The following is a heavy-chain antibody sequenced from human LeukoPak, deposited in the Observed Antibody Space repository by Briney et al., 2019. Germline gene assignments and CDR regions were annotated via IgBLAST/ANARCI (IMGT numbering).Heavy chain of an antibody. V-gene: IGHV3-23*01. CDR1: GFACSSYA. Sequence: GGSLSLSSAASGFACSSYAMSWVRPAPGKGLEWVSAVSGSGGSTYYADSVKGRFTISRDNSKNTLYLQMNSLRAEDTAVYYCAKDVNTYYDFWSGQEYWGQGTLVTVSS. D-gene: IGHD3-3*01. J-gene: IGHJ4*02. CDR2: VSGSGGST. CDR3: AKDVNTYYDFWSGQEY.